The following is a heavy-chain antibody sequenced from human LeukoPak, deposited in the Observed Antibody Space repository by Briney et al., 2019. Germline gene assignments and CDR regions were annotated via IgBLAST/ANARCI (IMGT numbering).Heavy chain of an antibody. D-gene: IGHD1-1*01. Sequence: SETLSLTCTVSGGSISTSNYYWGWIRQPPGKGLEWIGSISYSGSTYYNPSLKSRVTISVDTSESQFSLKLSSVTATDTAVYYCAERRFYRPFDYWGQRTLVTVSS. J-gene: IGHJ4*02. V-gene: IGHV4-39*01. CDR1: GGSISTSNYY. CDR2: ISYSGST. CDR3: AERRFYRPFDY.